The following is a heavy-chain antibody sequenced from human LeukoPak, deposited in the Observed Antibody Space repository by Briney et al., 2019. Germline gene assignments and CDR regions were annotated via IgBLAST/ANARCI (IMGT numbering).Heavy chain of an antibody. J-gene: IGHJ4*02. Sequence: SVKVSCKASGGTFSSYAISWVRQAPGQGLEWMGRIIPILGIANYAQKFQGRVTITADKSTSTAYMELSSLRSEDTAVYYCARDRYYYDSSGYYLKRSHLDYWGQGTLVTVSS. V-gene: IGHV1-69*04. CDR2: IIPILGIA. CDR1: GGTFSSYA. CDR3: ARDRYYYDSSGYYLKRSHLDY. D-gene: IGHD3-22*01.